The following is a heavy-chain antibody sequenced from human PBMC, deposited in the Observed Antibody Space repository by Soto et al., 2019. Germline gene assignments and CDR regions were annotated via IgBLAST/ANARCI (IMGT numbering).Heavy chain of an antibody. D-gene: IGHD2-8*01. V-gene: IGHV5-51*01. CDR2: IYPGDSDT. CDR3: ARQGSNGAYYYYGMDV. CDR1: GYRFSSYW. Sequence: GESLKLSCKGSGYRFSSYWIAWVRQMPGKGLEWMGIIYPGDSDTRYSPSFQGQVTFSVDKSNSTAYLQWSSLKASDTAIYYCARQGSNGAYYYYGMDVWGQGTTVTVS. J-gene: IGHJ6*02.